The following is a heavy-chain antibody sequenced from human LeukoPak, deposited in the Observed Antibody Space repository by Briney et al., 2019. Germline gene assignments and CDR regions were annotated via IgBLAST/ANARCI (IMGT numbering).Heavy chain of an antibody. Sequence: SETLSLTCAVYGGSFSGYYWSWIRQPPGKGLEWIGEINHSGSTNYNPSLKSRVTISVDTSKNQFSLKLSSVTAADTAVYCCARRPLVRNYDFWSGYYSYFDYWGQGTLVTVSS. CDR3: ARRPLVRNYDFWSGYYSYFDY. V-gene: IGHV4-34*01. D-gene: IGHD3-3*01. CDR2: INHSGST. CDR1: GGSFSGYY. J-gene: IGHJ4*02.